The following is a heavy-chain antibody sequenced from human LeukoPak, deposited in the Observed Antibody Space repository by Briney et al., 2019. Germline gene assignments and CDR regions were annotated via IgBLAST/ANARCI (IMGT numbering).Heavy chain of an antibody. CDR3: AAEERYSSSWDPRAFDI. Sequence: ASVKVSCKASGFTFTSSAMQWVRQARGQRLEWIGWIVVGSGNTNYAQKFQERVTITRDMSTSTAYMELSSLRSEDTAVYYCAAEERYSSSWDPRAFDIWGQGTMVTVSS. CDR1: GFTFTSSA. V-gene: IGHV1-58*02. D-gene: IGHD6-13*01. CDR2: IVVGSGNT. J-gene: IGHJ3*02.